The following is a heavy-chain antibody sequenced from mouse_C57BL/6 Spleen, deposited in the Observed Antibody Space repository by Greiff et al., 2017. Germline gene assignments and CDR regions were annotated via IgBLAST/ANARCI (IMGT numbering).Heavy chain of an antibody. CDR1: GYAFSSSW. Sequence: VQLQQSGPELVKPGASVKISCKASGYAFSSSWMNWVKQRPGKGLEWIGRIYPGDGDTNYNGKFKGKATLTADKSSSTAYMQLSSLTSEDSAVYFCARSDCDYSWFAYWGQGTLVTVSA. J-gene: IGHJ3*01. V-gene: IGHV1-82*01. D-gene: IGHD2-4*01. CDR3: ARSDCDYSWFAY. CDR2: IYPGDGDT.